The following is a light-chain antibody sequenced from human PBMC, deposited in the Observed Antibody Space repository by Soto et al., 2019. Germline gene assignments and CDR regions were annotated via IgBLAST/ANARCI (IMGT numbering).Light chain of an antibody. CDR2: AAS. V-gene: IGKV1-39*01. CDR1: QSISNY. J-gene: IGKJ3*01. Sequence: DIQMTQSPSSLSASVGDSVTITCRASQSISNYLNCYQQKPGKAPKLLVYAASSLQSGVPSRFRGSGSGTDFTLTISSLQPEDFATYYCQQSYSTPFTFGPGTKVDIK. CDR3: QQSYSTPFT.